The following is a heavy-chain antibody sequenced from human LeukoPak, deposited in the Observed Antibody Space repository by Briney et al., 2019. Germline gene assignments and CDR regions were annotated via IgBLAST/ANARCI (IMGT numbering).Heavy chain of an antibody. J-gene: IGHJ4*02. D-gene: IGHD7-27*01. CDR1: GYTFTDHY. CDR3: ARDHNWGPDY. CDR2: IHPGRGDP. V-gene: IGHV1-2*02. Sequence: ASVKLSCQALGYTFTDHYFHWLRQAPGQGIEWMGWIHPGRGDPNIEQKFQGRVSLTRDMSISTAYMELSRLTSDDTAVYYCARDHNWGPDYWGQGTLV.